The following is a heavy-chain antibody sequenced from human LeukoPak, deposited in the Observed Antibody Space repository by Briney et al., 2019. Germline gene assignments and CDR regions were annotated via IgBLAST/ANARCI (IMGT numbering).Heavy chain of an antibody. Sequence: ASVKVSCKASGFTFTGYYMHWVRQAPGQGLEWMGWINPNSGGSTSYAQKFQGRVTMTRDMSTSTVYMELSSLRSEDTAVYYCARGLPYYDILTGPLDYWGQGTLVTVSS. V-gene: IGHV1-46*01. J-gene: IGHJ4*02. D-gene: IGHD3-9*01. CDR2: INPNSGGST. CDR1: GFTFTGYY. CDR3: ARGLPYYDILTGPLDY.